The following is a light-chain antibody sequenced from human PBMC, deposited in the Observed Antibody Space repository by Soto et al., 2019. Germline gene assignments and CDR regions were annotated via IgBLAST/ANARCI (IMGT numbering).Light chain of an antibody. J-gene: IGLJ2*01. CDR3: QVWDSSSDHPGVV. V-gene: IGLV3-21*04. CDR1: NIGSKS. CDR2: YVS. Sequence: SYELTQPPSVSVAPGKTARITCGGNNIGSKSVHGYQQKPGQAPVLVIYYVSDRPSGIPERFSGSNSGNTATLTISRVEAGDEADYYCQVWDSSSDHPGVVFGGGTKVTVL.